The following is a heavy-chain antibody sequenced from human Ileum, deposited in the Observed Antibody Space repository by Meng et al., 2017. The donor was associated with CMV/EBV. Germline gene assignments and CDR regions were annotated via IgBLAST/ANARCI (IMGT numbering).Heavy chain of an antibody. J-gene: IGHJ4*02. Sequence: GESLKISCAASGFSFTTFNIGWVRQAPGMGLEWVSSISGSSGSIYYGDSVKGRFTISRDYAKKSVYLQMNSLRAEDTAVYFCARDYSEGTSPYYFDYWGQG. CDR2: ISGSSGSI. V-gene: IGHV3-21*01. D-gene: IGHD1-14*01. CDR1: GFSFTTFN. CDR3: ARDYSEGTSPYYFDY.